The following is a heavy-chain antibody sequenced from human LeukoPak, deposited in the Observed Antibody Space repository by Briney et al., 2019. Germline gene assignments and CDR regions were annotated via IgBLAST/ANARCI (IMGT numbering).Heavy chain of an antibody. CDR2: MNPNSGNT. V-gene: IGHV1-8*01. Sequence: ASVTVSFKASGYTFTSYDINGVGQAAGQGREWMGWMNPNSGNTGYAQKFQGRVTMNRNTSISTAYMELSSLRSEDTAVYYCARGSIVVVPAAKGGWFDPWGQGTLVTVSS. CDR3: ARGSIVVVPAAKGGWFDP. D-gene: IGHD2-2*01. CDR1: GYTFTSYD. J-gene: IGHJ5*02.